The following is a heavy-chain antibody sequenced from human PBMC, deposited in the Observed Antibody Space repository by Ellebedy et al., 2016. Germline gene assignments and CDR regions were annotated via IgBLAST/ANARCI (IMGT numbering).Heavy chain of an antibody. CDR1: GGSISGYY. J-gene: IGHJ6*02. Sequence: SETLSLTCTVSGGSISGYYWSWIRQPPGKGLEWIGEINHSGSTNYNPSLKSRVTISVDTSKNQFSLKLSSVTAADTAVYYCARAPPANMGMGRTYGMDVWGQGTTVTVSS. D-gene: IGHD3-10*01. V-gene: IGHV4-34*01. CDR3: ARAPPANMGMGRTYGMDV. CDR2: INHSGST.